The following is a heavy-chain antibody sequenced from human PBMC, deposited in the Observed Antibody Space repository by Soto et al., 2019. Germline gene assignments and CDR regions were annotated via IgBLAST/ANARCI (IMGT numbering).Heavy chain of an antibody. CDR3: AREKTSYGMDV. CDR1: GYTFTSYD. V-gene: IGHV1-8*01. CDR2: MNPNSGNT. Sequence: QVQLVQSGAEVKKPGASVKVSCKASGYTFTSYDINWVRQATGQGIEWMGWMNPNSGNTVYAQKFQGRVTMTRNTSISTSYMELSSLRSEDTAVYYCAREKTSYGMDVWGQVTTVTVSS. J-gene: IGHJ6*02.